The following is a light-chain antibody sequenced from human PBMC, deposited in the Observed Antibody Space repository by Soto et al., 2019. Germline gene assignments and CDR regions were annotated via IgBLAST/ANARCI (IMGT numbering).Light chain of an antibody. V-gene: IGLV2-14*01. J-gene: IGLJ2*01. Sequence: QSALTQPASVSGSPGQSITISCTGTSSDDGGYDYVSWNQQHPGKAPKLMIYNVRNRPSEVSNRFSGSKAGNTASLTISGLQAEDEAPYYCSSFTNSSTVVFGGGTKLTVL. CDR1: SSDDGGYDY. CDR2: NVR. CDR3: SSFTNSSTVV.